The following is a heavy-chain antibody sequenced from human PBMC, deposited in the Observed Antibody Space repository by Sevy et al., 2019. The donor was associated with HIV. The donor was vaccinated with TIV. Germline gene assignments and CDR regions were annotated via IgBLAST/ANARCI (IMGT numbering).Heavy chain of an antibody. CDR3: ARHPLGNWFDL. V-gene: IGHV4-39*01. D-gene: IGHD3-16*01. CDR2: RFYSGGA. J-gene: IGHJ5*02. CDR1: GGSISSSRHY. Sequence: SETLSLTCTVSGGSISSSRHYWGWIRQSPGKRLEWIGGRFYSGGAYYNPSLQSRVTMSEDTSNNQFSLYVNSVTAAETAVYYCARHPLGNWFDLWGQGILVTVSS.